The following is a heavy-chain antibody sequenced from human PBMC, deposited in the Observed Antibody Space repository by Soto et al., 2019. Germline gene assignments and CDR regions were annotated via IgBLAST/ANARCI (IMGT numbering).Heavy chain of an antibody. CDR3: ARGGDIPRTWRNWFDP. CDR1: GGTFSSYA. Sequence: QVQLVQSGAEVKKPGSSVKVSCKASGGTFSSYAISWVRQAPGQGLEWMGGIIPIFGTANYAQKFQGRVTITXXEXTXXAYMELSSLRSEDTAVYYCARGGDIPRTWRNWFDPWGQGTLVTVSS. CDR2: IIPIFGTA. D-gene: IGHD2-15*01. V-gene: IGHV1-69*05. J-gene: IGHJ5*02.